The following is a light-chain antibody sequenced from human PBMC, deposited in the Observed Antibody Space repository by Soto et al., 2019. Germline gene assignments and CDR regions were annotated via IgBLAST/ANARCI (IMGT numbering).Light chain of an antibody. CDR2: EVS. V-gene: IGLV2-14*01. Sequence: QSVLTQPASVSGSPGQSITISCTGTSSDVGGYKFVSWYQQHPGKAPKLMIHEVSNRPSGVSSRFSGSKSGNTASLTISGLQAEGEADYYCTSYTSSNPYVFGTGTKVTVL. J-gene: IGLJ1*01. CDR3: TSYTSSNPYV. CDR1: SSDVGGYKF.